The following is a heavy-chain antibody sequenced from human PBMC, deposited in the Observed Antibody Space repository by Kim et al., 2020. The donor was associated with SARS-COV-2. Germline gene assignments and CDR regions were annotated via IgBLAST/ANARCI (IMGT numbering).Heavy chain of an antibody. CDR2: T. CDR3: ARSGWFYGMDV. D-gene: IGHD6-13*01. V-gene: IGHV4-4*09. Sequence: TNYNPSLKSRVTISVDTSKSQFSLELSSVTAADTAVYYCARSGWFYGMDVWGQGTTVTVSS. J-gene: IGHJ6*02.